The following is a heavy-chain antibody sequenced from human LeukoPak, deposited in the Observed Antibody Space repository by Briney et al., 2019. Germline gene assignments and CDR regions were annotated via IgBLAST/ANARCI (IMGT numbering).Heavy chain of an antibody. CDR2: ISWNSGSI. CDR3: AKDSMSSWNNYYYYYMDV. D-gene: IGHD6-13*01. CDR1: GFTFDDYA. V-gene: IGHV3-9*01. Sequence: PGGSLRLSCAASGFTFDDYAMHWVRQAPGKSLEWVSGISWNSGSIGYADSVKGRFTISRDNAKNSLYLQMNSLRAEDTALYYCAKDSMSSWNNYYYYYMDVWGKGTTVTISS. J-gene: IGHJ6*03.